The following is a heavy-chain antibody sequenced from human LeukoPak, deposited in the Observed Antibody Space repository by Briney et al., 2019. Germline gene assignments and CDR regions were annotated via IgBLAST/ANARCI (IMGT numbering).Heavy chain of an antibody. Sequence: GGSLRLSCAASGFTFSSFDMHWVRQPTGQGLEWVSTIGTASDTYYPGSVEGRFTISRDNSKNTLYLQMTSLRAEDTAVYYCAKKTPGNYPYDYWGQGTLVSVSP. J-gene: IGHJ4*02. D-gene: IGHD3-22*01. CDR1: GFTFSSFD. V-gene: IGHV3-13*01. CDR3: AKKTPGNYPYDY. CDR2: IGTASDT.